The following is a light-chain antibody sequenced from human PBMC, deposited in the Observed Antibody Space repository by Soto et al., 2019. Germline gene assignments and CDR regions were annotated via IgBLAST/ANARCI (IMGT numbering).Light chain of an antibody. CDR1: QGIRKD. CDR3: LQHNSHPLT. CDR2: AVS. V-gene: IGKV1-17*01. Sequence: DIQMTQSPSSLSASVGDRVTITCRASQGIRKDLGWYQQKPGKAPKRLIYAVSSLHSGVPSRFSGSGSGTEITLTISSLQPEDSATYYCLQHNSHPLTFGGGTKVEIK. J-gene: IGKJ4*01.